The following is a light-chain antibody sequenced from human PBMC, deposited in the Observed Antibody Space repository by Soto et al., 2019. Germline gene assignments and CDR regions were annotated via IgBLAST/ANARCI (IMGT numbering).Light chain of an antibody. J-gene: IGKJ4*01. CDR2: GAT. Sequence: DIQMTQSPSDMSASVGDRVTITCRASQDISNFLVWFQQRPGKAPKSLIYGATYLQSGVPSRFSGSEFGTEFSLTISSLQPEDIATYYCQQYQRYPPSFGGGTKVEIK. V-gene: IGKV1-16*01. CDR3: QQYQRYPPS. CDR1: QDISNF.